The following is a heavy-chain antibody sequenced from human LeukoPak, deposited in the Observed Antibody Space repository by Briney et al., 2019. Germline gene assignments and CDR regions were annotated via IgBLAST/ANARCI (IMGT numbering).Heavy chain of an antibody. J-gene: IGHJ6*02. Sequence: GGSLRLSCAASGFTFSDYCMAWIRQAPGKGLEWVSYIKSSGSPIYYADSVKGRFTISRDNSKNTLYLQMKSLRTEDTAVYYCAREGVVVVAATQYFYAMDVWGQGTTVTVSS. CDR1: GFTFSDYC. CDR3: AREGVVVVAATQYFYAMDV. V-gene: IGHV3-11*01. CDR2: IKSSGSPI. D-gene: IGHD2-15*01.